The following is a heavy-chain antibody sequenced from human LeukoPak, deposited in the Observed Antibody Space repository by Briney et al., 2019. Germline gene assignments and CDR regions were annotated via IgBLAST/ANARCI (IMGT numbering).Heavy chain of an antibody. CDR2: ISGSGGST. D-gene: IGHD5-12*01. CDR3: ARWDIRGTAHQLDY. Sequence: GGSLRLSCAASGFTFSSYAMSWVRQAPGKGLEWVSAISGSGGSTYYADSVKGRFTISRDNAKNSIYLQMNSLRAEDTAVYYCARWDIRGTAHQLDYWGQGILVTVSS. V-gene: IGHV3-23*01. J-gene: IGHJ4*02. CDR1: GFTFSSYA.